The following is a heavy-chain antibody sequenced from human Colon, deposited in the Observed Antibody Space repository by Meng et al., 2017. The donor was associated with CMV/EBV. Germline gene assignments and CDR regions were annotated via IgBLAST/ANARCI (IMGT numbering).Heavy chain of an antibody. CDR1: EFAFSSYS. Sequence: GESLKISCAVSEFAFSSYSMHWVRQAPGKGLEYVSAISSDGRNTYYADSVKGRFSVSRDNSKNTLFLQMDRLRPEDTAVYYCATDPSTVTTNYWGQGTLVTVSS. D-gene: IGHD4-17*01. V-gene: IGHV3-64*02. CDR2: ISSDGRNT. J-gene: IGHJ4*02. CDR3: ATDPSTVTTNY.